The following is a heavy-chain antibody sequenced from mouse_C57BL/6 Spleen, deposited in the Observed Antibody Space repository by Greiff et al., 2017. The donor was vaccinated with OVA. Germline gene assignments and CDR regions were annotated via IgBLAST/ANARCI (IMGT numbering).Heavy chain of an antibody. CDR2: INPSNGGT. CDR1: GYTFTSYW. J-gene: IGHJ2*01. V-gene: IGHV1-53*01. D-gene: IGHD2-3*01. CDR3: ARADGYSYYFDY. Sequence: QVHVKQPGTELVKPGASVKLSCKASGYTFTSYWMHWVKQRPGQGLEWIGNINPSNGGTNYNEKFKSKATLTVDKSSSTAYMQLSSLTSEDSAVDYCARADGYSYYFDYWGQGTTLTVSS.